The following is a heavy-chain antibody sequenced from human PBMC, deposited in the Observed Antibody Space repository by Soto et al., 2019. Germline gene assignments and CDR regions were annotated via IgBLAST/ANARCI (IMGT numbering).Heavy chain of an antibody. J-gene: IGHJ4*02. CDR2: IRGSGGST. CDR1: GGSFIGYY. Sequence: ETLSLTCAVYGGSFIGYYWSLVRQAPGKGLEWVSAIRGSGGSTYYVDSVKGRFTISRDNSKNTLYLQMNSLRAEDTAVYYRAKGESVFDYWGQGTLVTVSS. CDR3: AKGESVFDY. V-gene: IGHV3-23*01. D-gene: IGHD3-16*01.